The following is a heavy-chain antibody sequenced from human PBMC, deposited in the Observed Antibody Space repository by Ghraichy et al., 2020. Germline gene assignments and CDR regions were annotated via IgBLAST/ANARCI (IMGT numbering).Heavy chain of an antibody. D-gene: IGHD1-26*01. J-gene: IGHJ2*01. CDR3: AKGRGSGSYVNWPFNI. CDR2: ISGSGGSI. V-gene: IGHV3-23*01. CDR1: GFTFSNFA. Sequence: GGSLRLSCAVSGFTFSNFAMAWVRQAPGKGLEWVSTISGSGGSIWYADSGKGRFIISRDNSRSTVYLQMNSLRAEDTAVYYCAKGRGSGSYVNWPFNIWGRGTPVTVSP.